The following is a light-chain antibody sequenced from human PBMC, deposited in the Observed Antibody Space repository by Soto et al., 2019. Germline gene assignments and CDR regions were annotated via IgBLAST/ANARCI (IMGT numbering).Light chain of an antibody. Sequence: QLVLTQPASVSGSPGQSITISCTGTSSDVGSYNFVSWYQQHPGKAPKLMIYEVSKRPSGVSNRFSGSKSGNTASLTISGLQAEDDADYYCCSYAGSSTVVFGGGTKVTVL. CDR3: CSYAGSSTVV. CDR1: SSDVGSYNF. J-gene: IGLJ2*01. V-gene: IGLV2-23*02. CDR2: EVS.